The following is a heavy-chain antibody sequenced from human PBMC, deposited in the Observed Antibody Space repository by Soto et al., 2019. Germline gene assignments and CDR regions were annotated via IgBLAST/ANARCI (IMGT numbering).Heavy chain of an antibody. CDR2: ISYDGSNK. D-gene: IGHD3-3*01. CDR3: AGGGRMNDFWSGP. J-gene: IGHJ5*02. Sequence: GGSLRLSCAASGFTFNSYGMHWVRQAPGKGLEWVAVISYDGSNKYYADSVKGRFTISRDNSKNTLYLQMNSLKAEDTSVYDCAGGGRMNDFWSGPWGQGTLVTVSS. V-gene: IGHV3-30*03. CDR1: GFTFNSYG.